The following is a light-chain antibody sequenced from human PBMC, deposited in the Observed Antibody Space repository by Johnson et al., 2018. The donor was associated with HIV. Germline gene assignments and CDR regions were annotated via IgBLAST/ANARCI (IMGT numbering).Light chain of an antibody. CDR3: GTWDSSLSAGLLYV. CDR1: SSNIGNNY. J-gene: IGLJ1*01. V-gene: IGLV1-51*01. Sequence: QPVLTQPPSVSAAPGQKVTISCSGSSSNIGNNYVSWYQQLPGTAPKLLVYDNNKRPSGIPDRFSGSKSGPSATLGITGLQTGDEADYYCGTWDSSLSAGLLYVFGPGTKLTVL. CDR2: DNN.